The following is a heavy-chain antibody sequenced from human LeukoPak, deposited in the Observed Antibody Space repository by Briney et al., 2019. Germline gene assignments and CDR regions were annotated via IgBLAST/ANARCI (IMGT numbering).Heavy chain of an antibody. CDR2: IYYSGST. J-gene: IGHJ6*02. Sequence: KPSETLSLTCTVSGGSISSYYWSWIRQPPGKGLEWIGYIYYSGSTNYNPSLKSRVTISVDTSKNQFSLKLSSVTAADTAVYYCARGYDFWSGYYTYYGMDVWGQGTTVTVSS. V-gene: IGHV4-59*01. CDR3: ARGYDFWSGYYTYYGMDV. D-gene: IGHD3-3*01. CDR1: GGSISSYY.